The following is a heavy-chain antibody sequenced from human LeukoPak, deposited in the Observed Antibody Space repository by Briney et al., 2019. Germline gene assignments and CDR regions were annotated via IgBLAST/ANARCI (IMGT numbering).Heavy chain of an antibody. V-gene: IGHV3-74*01. CDR1: GFSFSGHW. J-gene: IGHJ4*02. D-gene: IGHD3-3*01. CDR3: ARARQDYDFWSGYARYYFDY. CDR2: ISPTGSTT. Sequence: GGSLRLSCSASGFSFSGHWMHWARQLPGKGLVWVSRISPTGSTTSYADSVKGRFTISRDNSKNTLYLQMNSLRAEDTAVYYCARARQDYDFWSGYARYYFDYWGQGTLVTVSS.